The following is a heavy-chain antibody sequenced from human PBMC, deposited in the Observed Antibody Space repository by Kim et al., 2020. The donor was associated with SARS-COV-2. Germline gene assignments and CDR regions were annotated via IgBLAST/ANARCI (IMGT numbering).Heavy chain of an antibody. Sequence: PSLKGRVTISVDTSKNQFSLKLSSVTAADTAVYYCARIPMVRGRTGLDYWGQGTLVTVSS. J-gene: IGHJ4*02. V-gene: IGHV4-34*01. D-gene: IGHD3-10*01. CDR3: ARIPMVRGRTGLDY.